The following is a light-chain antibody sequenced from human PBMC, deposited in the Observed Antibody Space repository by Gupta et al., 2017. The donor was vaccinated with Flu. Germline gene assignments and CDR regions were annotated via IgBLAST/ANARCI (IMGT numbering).Light chain of an antibody. CDR2: DAS. Sequence: EIVMTQSPATLSVSPGERATLSCRASQSISSGLAWYQQKPGQAPRLLIYDASTRATGIPARFSGSGSGTEFTLTISSRQSEDFAVYYCQQYNKWPPWTFGQGTKVEIK. J-gene: IGKJ1*01. CDR3: QQYNKWPPWT. V-gene: IGKV3-15*01. CDR1: QSISSG.